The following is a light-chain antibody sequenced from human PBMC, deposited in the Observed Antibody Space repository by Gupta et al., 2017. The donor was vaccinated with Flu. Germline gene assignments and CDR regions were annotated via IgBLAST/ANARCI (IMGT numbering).Light chain of an antibody. CDR3: MQALQTPRT. Sequence: DIVMNQSPLSLPVTPGEPASIYCRSSQSLLHSNGYNYLDWYLQKPGQSPQLLIYLGSNRASGVPDRFSGSGSGTDFTLKISRVEAEDVGVYYCMQALQTPRTFGQGTKVEIK. J-gene: IGKJ1*01. CDR1: QSLLHSNGYNY. V-gene: IGKV2-28*01. CDR2: LGS.